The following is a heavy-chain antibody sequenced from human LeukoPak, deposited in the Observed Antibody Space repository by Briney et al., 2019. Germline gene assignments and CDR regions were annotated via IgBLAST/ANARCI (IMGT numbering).Heavy chain of an antibody. Sequence: PSETLSLTCTVSGGSISRGSYYWSWIRQPAGKVLEWIGRIYTSGSTNYNPSLKSRVTISVDTSKNQFSLKLSSVTAADTAVYYCARESGYTAMVYYYYYMDVWGKGTTVTISS. J-gene: IGHJ6*03. CDR1: GGSISRGSYY. CDR3: ARESGYTAMVYYYYYMDV. D-gene: IGHD5-18*01. V-gene: IGHV4-61*02. CDR2: IYTSGST.